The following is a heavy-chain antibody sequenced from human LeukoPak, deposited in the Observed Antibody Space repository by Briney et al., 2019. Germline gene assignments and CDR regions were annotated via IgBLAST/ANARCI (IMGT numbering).Heavy chain of an antibody. CDR2: INPNSGGT. CDR3: AREVVIGYCSGGSCAHAFDI. Sequence: ASVKVSCKASGYTFTGYYMHWVRQAPGQGLEWMGWINPNSGGTNYAQKFQGRVTMTRDTSISTAYMELSRLRSDDTAVYYCAREVVIGYCSGGSCAHAFDIWGQGTMVTVSS. D-gene: IGHD2-15*01. J-gene: IGHJ3*02. V-gene: IGHV1-2*02. CDR1: GYTFTGYY.